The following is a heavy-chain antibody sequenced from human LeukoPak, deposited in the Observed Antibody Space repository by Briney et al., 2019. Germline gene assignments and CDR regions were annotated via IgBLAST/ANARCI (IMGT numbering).Heavy chain of an antibody. J-gene: IGHJ4*02. CDR2: INTNTGNP. Sequence: ASVKVSCKASGYTFTSYHMHWVRQAPGQGLEWMGWINTNTGNPTYAQGFTGRFVFSLDTSVSTAYLQISSLKAEDTAVYYCARVGGGGYDYVWGSYRYEYSDYWGQGTLVTVSS. CDR1: GYTFTSYH. CDR3: ARVGGGGYDYVWGSYRYEYSDY. V-gene: IGHV7-4-1*02. D-gene: IGHD3-16*02.